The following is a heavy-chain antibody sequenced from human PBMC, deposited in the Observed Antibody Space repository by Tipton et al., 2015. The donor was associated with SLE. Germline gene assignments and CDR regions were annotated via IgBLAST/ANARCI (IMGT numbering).Heavy chain of an antibody. CDR2: ISASNGNT. Sequence: QVQLVQSGAEVKKPGASVKVSCKASGYSFNNYGISWVRQAPGQGLEWMGWISASNGNTNNAQKIQGRVSMTTDTSTGTAYMELRSLTSDDTAVYYCARSTGSWSSHYYDLDVWGLGTTVIVSS. J-gene: IGHJ6*02. V-gene: IGHV1-18*01. CDR1: GYSFNNYG. CDR3: ARSTGSWSSHYYDLDV. D-gene: IGHD6-13*01.